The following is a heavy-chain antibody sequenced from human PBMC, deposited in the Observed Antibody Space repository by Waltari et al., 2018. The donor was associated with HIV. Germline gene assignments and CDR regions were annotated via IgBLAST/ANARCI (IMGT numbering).Heavy chain of an antibody. CDR2: IRGGGET. D-gene: IGHD3-10*01. CDR3: VKDSGRAADVFDL. J-gene: IGHJ3*01. Sequence: QLLESGGGLVEPGGSLRPPCAASGFIFTDFAMDWVRQAPGKGLEWVSAIRGGGETFYADSVKGRFTISRDNSKNTLYLQMNSLRADDAAVYYCVKDSGRAADVFDLWGQGTMVTVSS. V-gene: IGHV3-23*01. CDR1: GFIFTDFA.